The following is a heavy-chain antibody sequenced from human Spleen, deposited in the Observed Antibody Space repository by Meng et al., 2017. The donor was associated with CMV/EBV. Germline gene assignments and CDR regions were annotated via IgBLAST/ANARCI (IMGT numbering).Heavy chain of an antibody. D-gene: IGHD3-3*01. CDR3: AREAEESGEREWSPYATSPMDV. Sequence: ASVKVSCKASGYTFTSYGISWVRQAPGQGLEWMGWISAYNGNTNYAQKLQGRVTMTTDTSTSTAYMELRSLRSDDTAVYYCAREAEESGEREWSPYATSPMDVWGQGTTVTVSS. J-gene: IGHJ6*02. CDR2: ISAYNGNT. CDR1: GYTFTSYG. V-gene: IGHV1-18*01.